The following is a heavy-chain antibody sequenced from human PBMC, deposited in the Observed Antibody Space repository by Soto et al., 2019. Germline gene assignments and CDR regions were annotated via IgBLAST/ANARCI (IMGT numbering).Heavy chain of an antibody. V-gene: IGHV1-18*01. J-gene: IGHJ3*01. Sequence: QVQLVQSGAEAMKPGASVKVSCKASGYTFTSYGISWVRQAPGQGLEWMGWIAAYNGNTDYAQKFQGRVTMTTDTSTSTAYRDWRSLISEDTAVYYCAREPIWDAPSEYVFDLWGQGTMVTVS. CDR2: IAAYNGNT. D-gene: IGHD1-26*01. CDR1: GYTFTSYG. CDR3: AREPIWDAPSEYVFDL.